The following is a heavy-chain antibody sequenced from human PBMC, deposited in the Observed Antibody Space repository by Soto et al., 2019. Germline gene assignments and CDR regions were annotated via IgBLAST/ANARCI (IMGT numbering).Heavy chain of an antibody. D-gene: IGHD2-2*01. CDR3: ARDDGLSSTNVKAIDI. J-gene: IGHJ3*02. CDR1: GFTFSRYC. Sequence: GGSLRLSCAASGFTFSRYCMNCVSQAPGKGLEWVSSISTTSTYTHYADSLKGRFTISRDNAKKLLYLQMDSLRAEDTAVYYCARDDGLSSTNVKAIDICGQGTKVTVSS. CDR2: ISTTSTYT. V-gene: IGHV3-21*01.